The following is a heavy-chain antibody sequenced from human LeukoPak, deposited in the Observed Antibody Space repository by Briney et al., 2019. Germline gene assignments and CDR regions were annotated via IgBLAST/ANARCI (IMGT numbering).Heavy chain of an antibody. CDR3: ARDGVTMTDY. V-gene: IGHV3-21*01. D-gene: IGHD3-10*01. CDR2: ISSSSSYI. Sequence: GGSLRLPCAASGFTFSSYSMNWVRQAPGKGLEWVSSISSSSSYIYYADSVKGRFTISRDNAKNSLYLQMNSLRAEDTAVYYCARDGVTMTDYWGQGTLVAVSS. CDR1: GFTFSSYS. J-gene: IGHJ4*02.